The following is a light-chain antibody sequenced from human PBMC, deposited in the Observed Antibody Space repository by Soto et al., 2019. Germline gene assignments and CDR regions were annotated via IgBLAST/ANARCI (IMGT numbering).Light chain of an antibody. J-gene: IGKJ5*01. CDR1: QSVSSN. Sequence: EIVMTQSPATLSVSPGERATFSCRASQSVSSNLAWYQQKPGQAPRLLIYGASIRATGIPARFSGSGSGTEFTLSISSLQSEDSAVYYCQQYNNWPPITFGQGTRLEIK. CDR3: QQYNNWPPIT. V-gene: IGKV3-15*01. CDR2: GAS.